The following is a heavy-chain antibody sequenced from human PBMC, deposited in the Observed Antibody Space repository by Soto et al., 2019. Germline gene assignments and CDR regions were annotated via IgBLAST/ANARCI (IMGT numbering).Heavy chain of an antibody. CDR3: ARDPWYYDSSGPDDAFDI. V-gene: IGHV1-69*04. J-gene: IGHJ3*02. Sequence: SVKVSCKASGGTFSSYTISWVRQAPGQGLEWMGRIIPILGIANYAQKFQGRVTITADKSTSTAYMELSSLRSEDTAVYYCARDPWYYDSSGPDDAFDIWGQGTMVTVSS. CDR2: IIPILGIA. D-gene: IGHD3-22*01. CDR1: GGTFSSYT.